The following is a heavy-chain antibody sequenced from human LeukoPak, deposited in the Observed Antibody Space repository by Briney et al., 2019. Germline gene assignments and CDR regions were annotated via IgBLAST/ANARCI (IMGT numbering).Heavy chain of an antibody. CDR1: GFTFSNYG. Sequence: GGSLRLSCAASGFTFSNYGMHWVRQAPGKGLEWVAVISFDGSNTYYADSVKGRFTISRDNSKNTLYLQMNSLRAEDTAVYYCAKDPASNYYASGSYYPYWGQGTLVAVSS. J-gene: IGHJ4*02. CDR2: ISFDGSNT. V-gene: IGHV3-30*18. D-gene: IGHD3-10*01. CDR3: AKDPASNYYASGSYYPY.